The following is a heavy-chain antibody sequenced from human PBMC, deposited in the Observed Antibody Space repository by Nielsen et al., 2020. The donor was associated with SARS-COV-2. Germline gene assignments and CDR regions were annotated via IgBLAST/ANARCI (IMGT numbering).Heavy chain of an antibody. Sequence: SETLSSTVTAPGAPFSGGDYSWTWFRHPPGTSLEWIGYIYSSGNTYNNPSFKSRVIISVDTSKNQFSLKLTPVTATDAAVYYCPRFYGDNWRDLFDPWGQGTLVTVSS. CDR2: IYSSGNT. CDR3: PRFYGDNWRDLFDP. J-gene: IGHJ5*02. V-gene: IGHV4-30-4*01. D-gene: IGHD4-23*01. CDR1: GAPFSGGDYS.